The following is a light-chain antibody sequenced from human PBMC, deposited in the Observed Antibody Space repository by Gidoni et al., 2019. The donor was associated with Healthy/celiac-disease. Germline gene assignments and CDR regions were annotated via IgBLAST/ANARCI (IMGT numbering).Light chain of an antibody. CDR2: DAS. Sequence: EIVLTQSPATLSLSPGERATLSCRASQSVISYLAWYQHTPGQAPRLLIYDASNRATGIPARFSGSGSGTDFTLTISSLEPEDFAVYYCQQRSNWPPGWTFGQGTKVEIK. CDR1: QSVISY. CDR3: QQRSNWPPGWT. V-gene: IGKV3-11*01. J-gene: IGKJ1*01.